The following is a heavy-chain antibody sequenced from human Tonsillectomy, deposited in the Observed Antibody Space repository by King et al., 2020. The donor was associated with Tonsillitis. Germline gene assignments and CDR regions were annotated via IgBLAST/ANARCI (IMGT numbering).Heavy chain of an antibody. Sequence: VQLQESGPGLVKPSETLSLTCNVSDASISNYYWTWIRQPPGKGLEWIGYIYNSGTSYNPSLKSRVTLSIDTSKNQFSLKLTSVTAADTAVYYCARDGGQSGWGQGTLVTVSS. J-gene: IGHJ4*02. CDR1: DASISNYY. V-gene: IGHV4-59*01. D-gene: IGHD3-16*01. CDR2: IYNSGT. CDR3: ARDGGQSG.